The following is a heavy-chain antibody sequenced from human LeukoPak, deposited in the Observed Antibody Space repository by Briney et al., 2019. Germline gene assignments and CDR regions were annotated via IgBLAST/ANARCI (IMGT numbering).Heavy chain of an antibody. J-gene: IGHJ4*02. D-gene: IGHD2-2*01. CDR2: INPNSGGT. Sequence: ASVKVSCKASGYTFTGYYMLWVRQAPGQGLEWMGWINPNSGGTNYAQKFQGRVTMTRDTSISTAYMELSRLRSDDTAVYYCARDWGYCSSTSCSPRYFDYWGQGTLVTVSS. V-gene: IGHV1-2*02. CDR3: ARDWGYCSSTSCSPRYFDY. CDR1: GYTFTGYY.